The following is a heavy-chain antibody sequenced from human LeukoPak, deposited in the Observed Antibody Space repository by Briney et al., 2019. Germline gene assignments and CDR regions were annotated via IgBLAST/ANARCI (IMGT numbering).Heavy chain of an antibody. CDR2: ISYDGSNK. D-gene: IGHD7-27*01. CDR3: TKGVLGRTQSVSAGFDY. CDR1: GFTFSNYG. Sequence: GRSQRLSCAASGFTFSNYGMHWVRQAPAKGLKGVADISYDGSNKYYEDSFKGRFTISRDNSKNTLYLQMNRLRAGDTAVYYCTKGVLGRTQSVSAGFDYWGQGTLVTVSS. J-gene: IGHJ4*02. V-gene: IGHV3-30*18.